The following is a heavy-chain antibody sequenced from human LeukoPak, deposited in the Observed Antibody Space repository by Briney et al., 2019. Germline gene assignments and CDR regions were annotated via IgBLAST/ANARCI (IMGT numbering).Heavy chain of an antibody. CDR1: GYTFTRYG. D-gene: IGHD2-2*01. Sequence: SVKVYCKASGYTFTRYGISWVRQAPGQGLEWRGWISDYNGNTNYAQKLQGRVTMTTDTSTSTAYMELRSLRSDGTAVYYCARDLGQLLGMWFVDYYYMDVWGKGTTVTVSS. CDR3: ARDLGQLLGMWFVDYYYMDV. CDR2: ISDYNGNT. J-gene: IGHJ6*03. V-gene: IGHV1-18*01.